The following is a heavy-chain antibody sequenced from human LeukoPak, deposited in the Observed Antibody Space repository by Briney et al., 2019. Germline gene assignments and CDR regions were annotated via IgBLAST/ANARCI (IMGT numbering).Heavy chain of an antibody. Sequence: GGSLRLSCAASGFTFNTYNMNWVRQAPGKGLEWVSSITSSSTYTFYADSVKGRFTISRDNAKNSLYLQMNSLRDEDTAIYYCTASRGSGNFIYWGQGTLVTVSS. J-gene: IGHJ4*02. D-gene: IGHD3-10*01. V-gene: IGHV3-21*01. CDR2: ITSSSTYT. CDR1: GFTFNTYN. CDR3: TASRGSGNFIY.